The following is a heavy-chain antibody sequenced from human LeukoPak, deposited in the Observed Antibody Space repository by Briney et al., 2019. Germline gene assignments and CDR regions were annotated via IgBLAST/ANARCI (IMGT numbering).Heavy chain of an antibody. D-gene: IGHD6-6*01. CDR2: IIPVFGTA. J-gene: IGHJ4*02. Sequence: SVKVSCKASGGTFSSYAISWVRQAPGQGLEWMGGIIPVFGTANYAQKFQGRVTITAGEPTSTAYMELSSLRSEDTAVYYCARDGYSSSSFTPFDYWGQGTLVTVSS. CDR3: ARDGYSSSSFTPFDY. V-gene: IGHV1-69*13. CDR1: GGTFSSYA.